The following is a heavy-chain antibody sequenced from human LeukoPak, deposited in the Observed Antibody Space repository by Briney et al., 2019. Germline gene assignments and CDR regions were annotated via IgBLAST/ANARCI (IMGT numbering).Heavy chain of an antibody. V-gene: IGHV3-66*01. CDR1: GFTVSNNY. CDR3: AREKGSSWHDAFDI. D-gene: IGHD6-13*01. J-gene: IGHJ3*02. CDR2: IYVGGNT. Sequence: PGGXXRLSXAXSGFTVSNNYMSWVRQAPGKGLEWVSVIYVGGNTYYADSVKERFTISRDNSKNTLYLQMNSLRAEDTAVYYCAREKGSSWHDAFDIWGQGXXV.